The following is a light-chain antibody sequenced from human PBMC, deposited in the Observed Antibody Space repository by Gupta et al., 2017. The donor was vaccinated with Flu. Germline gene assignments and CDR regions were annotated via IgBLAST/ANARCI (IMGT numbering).Light chain of an antibody. V-gene: IGKV2-30*01. CDR3: MQGSLWPFT. Sequence: IASGSIQCLVCKSVNTYLNWYHQRPGKSPRRLIYKVSSRDSGIPDRFSGSGSGTNFTLKISSVEPEDFGLYYCMQGSLWPFTFGPGTKVEIK. J-gene: IGKJ3*01. CDR2: KVS. CDR1: QCLVCKSVNTY.